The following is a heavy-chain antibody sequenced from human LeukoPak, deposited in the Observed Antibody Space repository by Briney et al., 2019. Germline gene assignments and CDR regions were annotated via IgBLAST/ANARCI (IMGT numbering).Heavy chain of an antibody. CDR2: ISGSGVNR. V-gene: IGHV3-23*01. J-gene: IGHJ4*02. Sequence: GGSLRLSCAASGFTFSSYGMSWVRQAPGKGLEWVSTISGSGVNRDYADSVKGRFIISRDNSKNTLYLQMHSLRAEDTAVYYCAKGRYSSSWFRFDYWGQGTLVTVSS. CDR1: GFTFSSYG. CDR3: AKGRYSSSWFRFDY. D-gene: IGHD6-13*01.